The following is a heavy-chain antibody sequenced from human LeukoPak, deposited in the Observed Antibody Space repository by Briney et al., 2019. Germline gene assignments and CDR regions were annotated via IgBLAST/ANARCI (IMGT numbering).Heavy chain of an antibody. CDR2: INHSGST. CDR1: GGSFSGYY. CDR3: ARVSGPRVPHPIDY. D-gene: IGHD4/OR15-4a*01. V-gene: IGHV4-34*01. Sequence: PSETLSLTCAVYGGSFSGYYWSWIRQPPGKGLEWIGEINHSGSTNYNPSLKSRVTISVDTSKNQFSLKLSSVTAADTAVYYCARVSGPRVPHPIDYWGQGTLVTVS. J-gene: IGHJ4*02.